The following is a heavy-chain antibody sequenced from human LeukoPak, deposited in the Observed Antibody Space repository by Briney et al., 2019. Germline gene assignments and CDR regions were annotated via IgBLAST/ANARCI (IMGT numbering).Heavy chain of an antibody. V-gene: IGHV3-11*04. CDR3: GREIEAPGKTLDY. Sequence: GGSLRLSCEASGFTFSDYYVSWIRQAPGKGLEWVSYISSSGSTIYYADSVKGRFTISRDNAKNALYLQMNSLRPEDTAVYYCGREIEAPGKTLDYWGQGTLVTVSS. CDR1: GFTFSDYY. CDR2: ISSSGSTI. J-gene: IGHJ4*02.